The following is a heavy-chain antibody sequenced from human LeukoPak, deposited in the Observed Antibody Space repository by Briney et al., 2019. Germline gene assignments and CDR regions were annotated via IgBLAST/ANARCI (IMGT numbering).Heavy chain of an antibody. V-gene: IGHV1-18*01. Sequence: ASVKVSCKASGYTFNNYGISWVRQVPGQGLEWMGWISPYNGNTKFAQKFQGRVTVTTETSTSTAYMELRNLRSDGTAVYYCARQSYFDGRGDDAFDIWGQGTMVTVSS. J-gene: IGHJ3*02. CDR3: ARQSYFDGRGDDAFDI. D-gene: IGHD2-15*01. CDR1: GYTFNNYG. CDR2: ISPYNGNT.